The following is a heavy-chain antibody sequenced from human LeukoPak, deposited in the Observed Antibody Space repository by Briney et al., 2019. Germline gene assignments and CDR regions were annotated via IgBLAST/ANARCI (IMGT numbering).Heavy chain of an antibody. J-gene: IGHJ4*02. CDR3: ARTTSIAVAAHFDY. D-gene: IGHD6-19*01. Sequence: ASVKVSCKASGYTFTSYGISWVRQAPGQGLEWMGWISAYNGNTNYAQKLQGRVTMTTDTSTSTAYMELRSLRSDDTAVYYCARTTSIAVAAHFDYWGQGTLVTASS. CDR1: GYTFTSYG. V-gene: IGHV1-18*01. CDR2: ISAYNGNT.